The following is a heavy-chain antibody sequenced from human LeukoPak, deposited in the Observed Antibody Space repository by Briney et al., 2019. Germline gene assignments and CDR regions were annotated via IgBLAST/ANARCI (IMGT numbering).Heavy chain of an antibody. J-gene: IGHJ4*02. CDR2: IKQDGSEK. D-gene: IGHD4-17*01. V-gene: IGHV3-7*01. CDR3: ARGGDDYGDYFDY. Sequence: GGSLRLSCAASGFTFSSYWMNWVRQAPGKGLEWVANIKQDGSEKYYVDSVKGRFTISRDNAKNSLYLQMNSLRAEDTAVYYCARGGDDYGDYFDYWGQRTLVTVSS. CDR1: GFTFSSYW.